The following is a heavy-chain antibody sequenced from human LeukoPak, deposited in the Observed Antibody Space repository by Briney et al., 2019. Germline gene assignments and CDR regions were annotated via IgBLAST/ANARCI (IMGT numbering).Heavy chain of an antibody. Sequence: ASVKVSCKASGYTFTSYGISWVRQAPGQGLEWMGIINPSGGSTSYAQKFQGRVTMTRDMSTSTVYMELSSLRSEDTAVYYCARGPYTYTAMVISGNWFDPWGQGTLVTVSS. CDR3: ARGPYTYTAMVISGNWFDP. J-gene: IGHJ5*02. V-gene: IGHV1-46*01. CDR2: INPSGGST. CDR1: GYTFTSYG. D-gene: IGHD5-18*01.